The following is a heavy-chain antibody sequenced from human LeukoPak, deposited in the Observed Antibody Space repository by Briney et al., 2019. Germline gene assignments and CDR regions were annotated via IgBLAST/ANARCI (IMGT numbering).Heavy chain of an antibody. D-gene: IGHD4-17*01. V-gene: IGHV3-7*01. CDR3: ARRGSGDHFDY. Sequence: GGTLRLSCAASGFTSFNYWMCWVRQEPAGGPEWVANINQDGGEKYYVHSLKGRFTLSRDTAKNALYLQMNTLRAADTAVYYCARRGSGDHFDYWGQGTLVTVSS. CDR1: GFTSFNYW. J-gene: IGHJ4*02. CDR2: INQDGGEK.